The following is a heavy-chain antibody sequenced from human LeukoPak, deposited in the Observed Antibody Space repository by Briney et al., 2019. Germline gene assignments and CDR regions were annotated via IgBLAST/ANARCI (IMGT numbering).Heavy chain of an antibody. CDR3: ARGDYCSGGSCYSDGSHNWFDP. Sequence: SQTLSLTCAISGDSVSSNSAAWNWIRQSPSRGLEWLGRTYYRSKWYNDYAVSVKSRITINPDTSKNQFSLQLNSVTPEDTAVYYCARGDYCSGGSCYSDGSHNWFDPWAREPWSPSPQ. J-gene: IGHJ5*02. CDR2: TYYRSKWYN. CDR1: GDSVSSNSAA. D-gene: IGHD2-15*01. V-gene: IGHV6-1*01.